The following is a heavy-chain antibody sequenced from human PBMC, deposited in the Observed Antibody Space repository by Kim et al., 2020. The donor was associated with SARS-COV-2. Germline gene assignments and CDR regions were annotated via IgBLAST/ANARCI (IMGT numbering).Heavy chain of an antibody. Sequence: SETLSLTCAVYGGSFSGYYWSWIRQPPGKGLEWIGEINHSGSTNYNPSLKSRVTISVDTSKNQFSLKLSSVTAADTAVYYCARGLSGVAAILVWGQGTLVAVDS. V-gene: IGHV4-34*01. CDR1: GGSFSGYY. J-gene: IGHJ1*01. CDR3: ARGLSGVAAILV. D-gene: IGHD1-26*01. CDR2: INHSGST.